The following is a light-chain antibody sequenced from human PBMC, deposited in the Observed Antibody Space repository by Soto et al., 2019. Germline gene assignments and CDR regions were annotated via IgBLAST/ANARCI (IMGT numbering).Light chain of an antibody. CDR1: QSVTSNY. J-gene: IGKJ1*01. CDR3: QQYGSSGT. V-gene: IGKV3-20*01. CDR2: GAS. Sequence: PGQSVTISCKASQSVTSNYLAWYQQKPGQAPRLLIYGASNRATGIPDRFSGSGSGTDFTLTISRLEPEDFAVYYCQQYGSSGTFGQGTKVDIK.